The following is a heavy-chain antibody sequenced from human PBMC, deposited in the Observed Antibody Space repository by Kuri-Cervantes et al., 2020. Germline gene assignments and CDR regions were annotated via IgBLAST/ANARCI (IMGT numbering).Heavy chain of an antibody. Sequence: GSLRLSCAVSGYSISSGYYWGWIRQPPGKGLEWIGSIYHSGSTYYNPSLKSRVTISVDTSKKQFSLKLSSVTAADTAVYYCARQTLSHAFDIWGQGTMVTVSS. CDR2: IYHSGST. CDR1: GYSISSGYY. J-gene: IGHJ3*02. CDR3: ARQTLSHAFDI. V-gene: IGHV4-38-2*01. D-gene: IGHD2-8*01.